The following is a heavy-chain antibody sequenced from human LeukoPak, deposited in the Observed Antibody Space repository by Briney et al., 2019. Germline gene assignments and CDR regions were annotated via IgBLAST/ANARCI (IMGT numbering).Heavy chain of an antibody. CDR2: IYYSGST. D-gene: IGHD3-22*01. J-gene: IGHJ4*02. CDR1: GGSISSYY. CDR3: ARVEGTYYYDSSGYFPIVYFDY. V-gene: IGHV4-59*01. Sequence: PSETLSLTRTVSGGSISSYYWSWIRQPPGKGLEWIGYIYYSGSTNYNPSLKSRVTISVDTSKNQFSLKLSSVTAADTAVYYCARVEGTYYYDSSGYFPIVYFDYWGQGTLVAVSS.